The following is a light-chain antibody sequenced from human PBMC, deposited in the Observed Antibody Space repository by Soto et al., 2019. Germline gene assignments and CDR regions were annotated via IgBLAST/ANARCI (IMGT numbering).Light chain of an antibody. Sequence: EIVLTQSPGTLSLSPGERATLSCRASQSVSTNYLAWYQRKPGQAPRLLIYGASSRATDIPDRFSGSGSGADFPLTITRLEPEDVAVYYCQQYGSSPPTFGQGTKVEIK. CDR1: QSVSTNY. V-gene: IGKV3-20*01. CDR2: GAS. J-gene: IGKJ1*01. CDR3: QQYGSSPPT.